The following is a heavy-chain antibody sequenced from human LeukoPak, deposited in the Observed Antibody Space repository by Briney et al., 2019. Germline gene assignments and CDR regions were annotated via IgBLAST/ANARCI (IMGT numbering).Heavy chain of an antibody. CDR1: GYTFTKYG. J-gene: IGHJ4*02. Sequence: ASVKVSCKASGYTFTKYGISWVRQAPGQGLEWMGWISPYTGSTNFAQQFQGRFLMTTDTSMTTAYMEVRSLASNDTAIYYCARSETGSTDFDLWGQGTLVTVSP. D-gene: IGHD1/OR15-1a*01. V-gene: IGHV1-18*01. CDR3: ARSETGSTDFDL. CDR2: ISPYTGST.